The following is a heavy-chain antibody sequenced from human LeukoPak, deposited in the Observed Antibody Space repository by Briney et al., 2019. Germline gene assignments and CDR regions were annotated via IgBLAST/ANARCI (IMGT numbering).Heavy chain of an antibody. CDR3: ARVDFSPTSWWD. CDR1: GSTFSSYW. D-gene: IGHD2-2*01. Sequence: GGSLRLSCAASGSTFSSYWMHWVRQAPGKGLVWVSRINTDGSSTSYADSVKGRFTISRDNSKNTLYLQMNSLRAEDTAVYYCARVDFSPTSWWDWGQGTLVTVSS. V-gene: IGHV3-74*01. CDR2: INTDGSST. J-gene: IGHJ4*02.